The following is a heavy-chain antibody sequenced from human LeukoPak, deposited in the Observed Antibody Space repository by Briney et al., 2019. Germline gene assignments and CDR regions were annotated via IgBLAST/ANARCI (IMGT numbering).Heavy chain of an antibody. CDR2: IRYDGSNK. D-gene: IGHD3-22*01. CDR1: GFTFSSYG. V-gene: IGHV3-30*02. CDR3: AKDLNYYDSSGYYYVSPCFDY. Sequence: GGSLRLSCAASGFTFSSYGMHWVRQAPGKGLEWVAFIRYDGSNKYYADSVKGRFTISRDNSKNTLYLQMNSLRAEDTAVYYCAKDLNYYDSSGYYYVSPCFDYWGQGTLVTVSS. J-gene: IGHJ4*02.